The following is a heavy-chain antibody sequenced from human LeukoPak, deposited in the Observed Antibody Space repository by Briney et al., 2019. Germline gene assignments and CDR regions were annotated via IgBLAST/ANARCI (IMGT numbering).Heavy chain of an antibody. D-gene: IGHD3-22*01. CDR1: GYSISSGYY. CDR2: IYHSGST. Sequence: SETLSLTCTVSGYSISSGYYWGWIRQPPGKGLEWIGSIYHSGSTYYNPSLKSRVTISVDTSKNQFSLKLSSVTAADTAVYYCARDYYDSSGSGVDYWGQGTLVTVSS. V-gene: IGHV4-38-2*02. J-gene: IGHJ4*02. CDR3: ARDYYDSSGSGVDY.